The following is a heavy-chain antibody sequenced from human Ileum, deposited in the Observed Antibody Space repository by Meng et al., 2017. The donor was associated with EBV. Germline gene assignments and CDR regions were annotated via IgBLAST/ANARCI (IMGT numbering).Heavy chain of an antibody. CDR2: IYYDDYQ. J-gene: IGHJ4*02. D-gene: IGHD3-16*01. CDR1: GFSLSTNGVG. Sequence: QHTLKESCPTLVQPTKPLTMACSFSGFSLSTNGVGVGWIRQPPGKALEWLALIYYDDYQRYIPSLKTRLTITRVTSKSQVVLAITNMDPVDTATYYCAHKPSGEDFFDYWGQGTLVTVSS. V-gene: IGHV2-5*02. CDR3: AHKPSGEDFFDY.